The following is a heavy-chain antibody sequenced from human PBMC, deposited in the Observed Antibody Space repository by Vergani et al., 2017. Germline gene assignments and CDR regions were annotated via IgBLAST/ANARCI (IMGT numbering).Heavy chain of an antibody. Sequence: EVQLVESGGVVVQPGGSLRLSCAASGFTFDDYAMHWVRQAPGKGLEWVSLISWDGGSTYYADSVKSRFTISRDNSKNSLYLQMNSLRAEDTALYYCAKDKGIAAAGTIIDYWGQGTLVTVSS. J-gene: IGHJ4*02. V-gene: IGHV3-43D*03. CDR3: AKDKGIAAAGTIIDY. CDR1: GFTFDDYA. CDR2: ISWDGGST. D-gene: IGHD6-13*01.